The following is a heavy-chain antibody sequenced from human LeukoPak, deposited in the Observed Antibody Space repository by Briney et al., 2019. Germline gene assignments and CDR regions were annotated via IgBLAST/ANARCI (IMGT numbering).Heavy chain of an antibody. Sequence: PSETLSLTCTVSGGSTSSYYWSWIRQPPGKGLEWIGYIHYSGSTDYNPSLKSRVTISVDMSKNQSSLKLTSVTAADTAVYYCARAFWGSGIDYWGQGTLVTVSS. CDR2: IHYSGST. J-gene: IGHJ4*02. V-gene: IGHV4-59*01. CDR3: ARAFWGSGIDY. D-gene: IGHD3-16*01. CDR1: GGSTSSYY.